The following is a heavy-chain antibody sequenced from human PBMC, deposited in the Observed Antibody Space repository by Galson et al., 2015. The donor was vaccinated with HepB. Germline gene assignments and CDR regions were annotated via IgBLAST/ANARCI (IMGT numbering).Heavy chain of an antibody. D-gene: IGHD3-10*01. CDR3: ARPPVGYNGSGTPLYYFDL. CDR2: ISGRRAYI. CDR1: GFNFRNYS. V-gene: IGHV3-21*01. J-gene: IGHJ4*02. Sequence: SLRLSCAGSGFNFRNYSMNWVRQAPGKGLEWVSSISGRRAYIYYADSVKGRFTISRDNAKNLLYLQMHTLRAEDTAVYFCARPPVGYNGSGTPLYYFDLWGQGTLVSVSS.